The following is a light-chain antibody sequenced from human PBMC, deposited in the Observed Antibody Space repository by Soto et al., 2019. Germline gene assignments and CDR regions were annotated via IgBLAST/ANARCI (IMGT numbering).Light chain of an antibody. J-gene: IGKJ1*01. CDR2: RAS. V-gene: IGKV3-20*01. CDR3: QQYVSSPWA. Sequence: EIVLAQSPGTLSLSPGERATLSCRASQSVTNSFLAWYQQKPGQAPRLLIYRASRRATGIPDRFTGSGSGTDFSLTISRLEPDDFAVYYCQQYVSSPWAFGQGANVEI. CDR1: QSVTNSF.